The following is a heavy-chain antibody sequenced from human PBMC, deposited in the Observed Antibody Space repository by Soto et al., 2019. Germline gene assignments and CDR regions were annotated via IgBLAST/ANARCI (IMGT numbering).Heavy chain of an antibody. J-gene: IGHJ3*01. CDR3: ASYVITFFGVVNRLVAFDF. Sequence: SETLSLTCTVSGGSISSGGYYWSWIRQHPGKGLEWIGYIYYSGSTYYNPYIKSRVTISVDTSKNQFSLKLRSVTAADTAVYYFASYVITFFGVVNRLVAFDFWGQGTMVTV. CDR1: GGSISSGGYY. D-gene: IGHD3-3*01. V-gene: IGHV4-31*03. CDR2: IYYSGST.